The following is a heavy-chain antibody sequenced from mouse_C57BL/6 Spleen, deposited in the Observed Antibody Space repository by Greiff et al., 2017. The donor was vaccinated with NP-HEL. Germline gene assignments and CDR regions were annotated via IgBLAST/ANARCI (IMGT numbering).Heavy chain of an antibody. V-gene: IGHV3-1*01. CDR1: GYSITSGYD. CDR2: ISYSGST. D-gene: IGHD1-1*02. J-gene: IGHJ2*01. CDR3: ARDKNGYYGFDY. Sequence: EVQVVESGPGMVKPSQSLSLTCTVTGYSITSGYDWHWIRHFPGNKLEWMGYISYSGSTNYNPSLKSRISITHDTSKNHFFLKLNSVTTEDTATYYCARDKNGYYGFDYWGQGTTLTVSS.